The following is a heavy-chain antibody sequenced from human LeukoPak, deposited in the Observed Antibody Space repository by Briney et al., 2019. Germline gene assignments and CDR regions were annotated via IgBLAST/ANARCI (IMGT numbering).Heavy chain of an antibody. CDR1: GFTFSSYA. CDR3: AKGAMVRGPYYFDY. CDR2: ISSNGGST. V-gene: IGHV3-64*01. J-gene: IGHJ4*02. D-gene: IGHD3-10*01. Sequence: GGSLRLSCAASGFTFSSYAMHWVRQVPGKGLEYVSAISSNGGSTYYANSVKGRFTISRDNSKNTLYLQMGSLRAEDMAVYYCAKGAMVRGPYYFDYWGQGTLVTVSS.